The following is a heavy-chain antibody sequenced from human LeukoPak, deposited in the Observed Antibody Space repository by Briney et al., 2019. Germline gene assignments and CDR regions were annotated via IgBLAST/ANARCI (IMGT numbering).Heavy chain of an antibody. J-gene: IGHJ4*02. CDR3: ARLAAGSDYFDS. Sequence: GGSLRLSCAASGFPFTRYWMSWVRQAPGKGLEWVANIKPDESEKHYVDPVKGRLTISRDNAKNSLYLQMNGLRAEDTAVYYCARLAAGSDYFDSWGQGTLVTVSS. D-gene: IGHD6-13*01. V-gene: IGHV3-7*04. CDR2: IKPDESEK. CDR1: GFPFTRYW.